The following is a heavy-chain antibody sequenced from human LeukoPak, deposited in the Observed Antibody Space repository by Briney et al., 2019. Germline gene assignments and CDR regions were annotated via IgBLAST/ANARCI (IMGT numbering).Heavy chain of an antibody. CDR2: IRYDGSNK. D-gene: IGHD3-22*01. CDR1: GFTFSSYG. V-gene: IGHV3-30*02. J-gene: IGHJ6*03. Sequence: GGSLRLSCAASGFTFSSYGMHWVRQAPGKGLEWVAVIRYDGSNKYYADSVKGRFTISRDNSKNTLYLQMNSLRAEDTAVYYCAKDNIRGDSLVVDYYYYMDVWGKGTTVTVSS. CDR3: AKDNIRGDSLVVDYYYYMDV.